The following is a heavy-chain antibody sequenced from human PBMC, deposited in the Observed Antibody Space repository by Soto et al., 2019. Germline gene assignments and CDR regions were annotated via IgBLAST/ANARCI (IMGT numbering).Heavy chain of an antibody. CDR1: GGSISSYY. D-gene: IGHD6-6*01. Sequence: SETLSLTCTVSGGSISSYYWSWIRQPPGKGLEWIGYIYYSGSTNYNPSLKSRVTISVDTSKNQFSLKLSSVTAADTAVYYCARLDRIAARQVDYWGQGTLVTVSS. V-gene: IGHV4-59*01. CDR2: IYYSGST. J-gene: IGHJ4*02. CDR3: ARLDRIAARQVDY.